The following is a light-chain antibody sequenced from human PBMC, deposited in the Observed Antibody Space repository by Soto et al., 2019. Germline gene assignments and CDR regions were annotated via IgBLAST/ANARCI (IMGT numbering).Light chain of an antibody. CDR3: QQYGNSPQT. J-gene: IGKJ1*01. CDR2: GAS. V-gene: IGKV3-20*01. Sequence: ETVLAQSPGTLSLSPGERATLSCRASHLVSVNFLAWYQQKPGQAPRLLIYGASSRATGIPDRFTGSGSGTDFTLTISRLEPEDFAVYYCQQYGNSPQTFGQGTKVDIK. CDR1: HLVSVNF.